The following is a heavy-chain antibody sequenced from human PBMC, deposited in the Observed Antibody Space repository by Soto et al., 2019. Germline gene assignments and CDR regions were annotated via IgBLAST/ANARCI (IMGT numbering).Heavy chain of an antibody. D-gene: IGHD3-16*02. Sequence: EVQLVESGGGLVQPGGSLRLSCAASGFTFSSYWMSWVRQAPGKGLEWVANIKQDGSEKYYVDSVKGRFTISRDNAMNSLYLQMNSLRAEDTAVYYCARQRGGIMITFGGVIATPFDYWGQGTLVTVSS. CDR1: GFTFSSYW. V-gene: IGHV3-7*05. J-gene: IGHJ4*02. CDR2: IKQDGSEK. CDR3: ARQRGGIMITFGGVIATPFDY.